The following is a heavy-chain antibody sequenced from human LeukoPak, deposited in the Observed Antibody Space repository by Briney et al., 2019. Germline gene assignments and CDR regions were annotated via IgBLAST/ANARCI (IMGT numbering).Heavy chain of an antibody. CDR1: GYSFSSNM. D-gene: IGHD3-16*01. V-gene: IGHV3-7*01. J-gene: IGHJ4*02. CDR3: SAHGY. CDR2: ILPGGRES. Sequence: GGSLRLSCVVSGYSFSSNMMTWVRRAPGKGLEWVATILPGGRESYRVDSVKGRFTISRDNAKNSLYLQMSSLRAEDTAVYYMSAHGYWGQGTLVTVTS.